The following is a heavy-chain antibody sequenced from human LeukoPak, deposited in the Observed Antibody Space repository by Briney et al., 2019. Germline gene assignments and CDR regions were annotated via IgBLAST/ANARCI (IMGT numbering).Heavy chain of an antibody. CDR3: ATAKFGGNSYFDY. Sequence: ASVKVSCKASGYSFTSYFIHWVRQAPGQGLEWMGIINPSGGSTNYAQKFQGRVTMTRDTSTSTVYMELSSLRSEDTAVYYCATAKFGGNSYFDYWGQGTLVTVSS. CDR2: INPSGGST. D-gene: IGHD4-23*01. J-gene: IGHJ4*02. V-gene: IGHV1-46*01. CDR1: GYSFTSYF.